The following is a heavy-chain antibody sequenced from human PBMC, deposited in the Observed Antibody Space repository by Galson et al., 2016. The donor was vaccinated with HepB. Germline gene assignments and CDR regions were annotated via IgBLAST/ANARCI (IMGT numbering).Heavy chain of an antibody. J-gene: IGHJ4*02. CDR1: GFTFSIYG. V-gene: IGHV3-30*18. Sequence: SLRLSCAASGFTFSIYGMHWVRQAPGKGLESVAVLSYDGSHQYYADSVKGRFTISRDNSKNTVYLQANSLRAEDTAVYYCGKRIPVAGSWGGGLDYWGQGTLVTVSS. D-gene: IGHD6-19*01. CDR3: GKRIPVAGSWGGGLDY. CDR2: LSYDGSHQ.